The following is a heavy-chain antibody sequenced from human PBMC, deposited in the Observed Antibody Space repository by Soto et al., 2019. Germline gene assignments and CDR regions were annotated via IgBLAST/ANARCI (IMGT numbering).Heavy chain of an antibody. CDR1: GGSFSGYY. Sequence: QVQLQQWGAGLLKPSETLSLTCAVYGGSFSGYYWSWIRQPPGKGLEWIGEINHSGSTNYNPSLTCRITISVDPTKNQFSLKLSSVTAADTAVYYCARDRLPAMVRGVTLKGWFDPWGQGTLVTVSS. J-gene: IGHJ5*02. CDR3: ARDRLPAMVRGVTLKGWFDP. V-gene: IGHV4-34*01. D-gene: IGHD3-10*01. CDR2: INHSGST.